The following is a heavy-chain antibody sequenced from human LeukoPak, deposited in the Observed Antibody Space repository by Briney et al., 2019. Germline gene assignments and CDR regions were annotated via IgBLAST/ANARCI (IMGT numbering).Heavy chain of an antibody. CDR1: GYTFTSNY. CDR2: IYPRDGST. J-gene: IGHJ4*02. Sequence: ASVKVSCKASGYTFTSNYIHWVRQAAGQGVEWMGMIYPRDGSTSYAQKFQGRVTVTRDTSTSTVHMELSGLRSEDTAVYYCARDQEGFDYWGQGTLVTVSS. CDR3: ARDQEGFDY. V-gene: IGHV1-46*01.